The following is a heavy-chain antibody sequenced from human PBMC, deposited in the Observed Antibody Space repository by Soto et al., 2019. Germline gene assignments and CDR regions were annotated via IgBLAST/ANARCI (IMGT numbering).Heavy chain of an antibody. V-gene: IGHV4-59*01. D-gene: IGHD4-17*01. J-gene: IGHJ4*02. CDR1: GGSISSYY. Sequence: LSLTCTVSGGSISSYYWSWLRQPPGKGLEWIGYIYYSGSTDYNPSLKSRVTISVDTSKNQFSLKLSSVTAADTAVYYCARGGPTVTTLVDYWGQGTLVTVSS. CDR2: IYYSGST. CDR3: ARGGPTVTTLVDY.